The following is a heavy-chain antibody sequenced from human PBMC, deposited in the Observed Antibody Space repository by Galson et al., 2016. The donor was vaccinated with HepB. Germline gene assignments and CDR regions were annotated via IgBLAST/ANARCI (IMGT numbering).Heavy chain of an antibody. V-gene: IGHV4-59*01. CDR3: GRWNEGLDY. D-gene: IGHD1-1*01. J-gene: IGHJ4*02. CDR2: IYYNGHT. Sequence: SETLSLTCTVSGGSIRNYYWGWVRQPPGKGLEWIGYIYYNGHTNYNLSLTSRLTISVDTSKNQFFLRLNSVTAADTAVYYCGRWNEGLDYWGQGTLVTVSS. CDR1: GGSIRNYY.